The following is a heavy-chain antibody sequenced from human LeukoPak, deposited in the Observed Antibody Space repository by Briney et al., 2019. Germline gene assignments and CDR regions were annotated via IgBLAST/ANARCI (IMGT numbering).Heavy chain of an antibody. CDR2: ISGSGGST. CDR3: AKDLTVGYYHSSGPFDY. J-gene: IGHJ4*02. D-gene: IGHD3-22*01. Sequence: GGSLGLSCAASGFTFSSYAMSWVREAPGKGLEWVSAISGSGGSTYYADAVKGRFTVSRDNSRNTLYGQMNSLRGEDTAVYSCAKDLTVGYYHSSGPFDYWGQGPRVPVPS. CDR1: GFTFSSYA. V-gene: IGHV3-23*01.